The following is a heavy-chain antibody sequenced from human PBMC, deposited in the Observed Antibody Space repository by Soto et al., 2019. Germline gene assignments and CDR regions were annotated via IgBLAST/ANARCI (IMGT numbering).Heavy chain of an antibody. CDR3: ARGRSSSGWTGFDY. CDR1: GYTFTSYG. V-gene: IGHV1-18*01. CDR2: ISAYNGNT. Sequence: ASVKVSCKASGYTFTSYGISWVRQAPGQGLEWMGWISAYNGNTDYAQKLQGRVTMTTDTSTSTAYMELRSLRSDDTAVYYCARGRSSSGWTGFDYWGQGTLVTVSS. J-gene: IGHJ4*02. D-gene: IGHD6-19*01.